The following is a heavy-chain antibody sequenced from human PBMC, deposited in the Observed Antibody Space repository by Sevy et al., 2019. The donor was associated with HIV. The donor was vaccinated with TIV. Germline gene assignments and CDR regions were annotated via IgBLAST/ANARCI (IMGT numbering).Heavy chain of an antibody. V-gene: IGHV3-30-3*02. D-gene: IGHD4-17*01. CDR3: AKLRQIRSDI. J-gene: IGHJ3*02. CDR2: ISYDGSNK. Sequence: GGSLRLSCAASGFTFSSYAMHWVRQAPGKGLEWVAVISYDGSNKYYADSVKGRFTISRDNSKNTLYLQMNSLRAEDTAVYYCAKLRQIRSDIWGQGTMVTVSS. CDR1: GFTFSSYA.